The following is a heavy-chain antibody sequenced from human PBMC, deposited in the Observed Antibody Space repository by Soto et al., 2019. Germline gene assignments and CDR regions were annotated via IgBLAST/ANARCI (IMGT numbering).Heavy chain of an antibody. D-gene: IGHD3-10*01. J-gene: IGHJ4*02. Sequence: PGGSLRLSCATSGFTFSSYAMHWVRQAPGKGLEWVAVIWYDGSNKYYADSVKGRFTISRDNSKNTLYLQMNSLRAEDTAVYYCARGNSRECFDYWGQGTLVTVSS. CDR1: GFTFSSYA. CDR2: IWYDGSNK. V-gene: IGHV3-33*08. CDR3: ARGNSRECFDY.